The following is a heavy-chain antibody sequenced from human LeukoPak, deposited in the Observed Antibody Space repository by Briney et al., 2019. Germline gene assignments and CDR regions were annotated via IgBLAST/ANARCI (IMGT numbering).Heavy chain of an antibody. V-gene: IGHV4-4*07. J-gene: IGHJ4*03. CDR3: VRTMTREWGGWYDNDY. CDR2: ISSRGYT. Sequence: SETLSLTCTVSGSSVSNHWWIWIRQPAGKGLEWIGRISSRGYTNYNPSLKSRVAMSVDTSKNQFSLKLNSVTAADTAVYHGVRTMTREWGGWYDNDYWGRGTLVTVSS. D-gene: IGHD6-19*01. CDR1: GSSVSNHW.